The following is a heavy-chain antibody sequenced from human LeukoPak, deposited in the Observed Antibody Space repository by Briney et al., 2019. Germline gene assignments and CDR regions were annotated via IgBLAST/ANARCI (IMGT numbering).Heavy chain of an antibody. CDR1: GGSFSGYY. CDR3: ARRGDGYNVPEYFQH. V-gene: IGHV4-34*01. CDR2: INHSGST. D-gene: IGHD5-24*01. Sequence: PSETLSLTCAVYGGSFSGYYWSWIRQPPGKGLEWIGEINHSGSTNYNPSLKSRVTISVDTSKNQFSLKLSSVTAADTAVYYCARRGDGYNVPEYFQHWGQGTLVTVSS. J-gene: IGHJ1*01.